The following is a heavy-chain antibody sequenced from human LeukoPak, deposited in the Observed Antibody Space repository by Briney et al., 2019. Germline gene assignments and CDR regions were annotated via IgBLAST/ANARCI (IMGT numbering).Heavy chain of an antibody. J-gene: IGHJ4*02. Sequence: SETLSLTCTVSGGSISSGGYYWSWIRQHPGKGLEWIGYIYYSGSTYYNPSLKSRVTISVDTSKNQFSLKLSSVTAADTAVYYCARVKVGATDYWGQGTLVTVSS. CDR3: ARVKVGATDY. V-gene: IGHV4-31*03. CDR2: IYYSGST. D-gene: IGHD1-26*01. CDR1: GGSISSGGYY.